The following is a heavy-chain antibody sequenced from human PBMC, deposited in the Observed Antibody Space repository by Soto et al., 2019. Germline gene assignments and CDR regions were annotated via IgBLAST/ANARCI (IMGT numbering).Heavy chain of an antibody. Sequence: EVQLLESGGGLVQPGGSLRLSCAASGFNFDNYPMGWVRQAPGKGLQWVSSIFETDDATVYTDSVQGRFFISRDNSKYTLYLQMTNLGVEDTAVYHCTRYGGPTLPHYLDHWGQGILVTVSS. CDR3: TRYGGPTLPHYLDH. V-gene: IGHV3-23*01. CDR2: IFETDDAT. CDR1: GFNFDNYP. D-gene: IGHD1-26*01. J-gene: IGHJ4*02.